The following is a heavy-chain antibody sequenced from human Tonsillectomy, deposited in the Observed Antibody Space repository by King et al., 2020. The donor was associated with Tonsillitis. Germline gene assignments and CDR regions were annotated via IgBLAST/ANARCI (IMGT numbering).Heavy chain of an antibody. Sequence: VQLVESGGGLVQPGRSLRLSCAASGFTFDDYAMHWVRQAPGKGLEWVSGISWNSGSIGYADSVKGRFTISRDNAKNSLFLQMNSLRAEETAFYYCAKDKGGSYRYTWGFDYWGQGTLVTVSS. CDR2: ISWNSGSI. D-gene: IGHD3-16*02. CDR3: AKDKGGSYRYTWGFDY. J-gene: IGHJ4*02. V-gene: IGHV3-9*01. CDR1: GFTFDDYA.